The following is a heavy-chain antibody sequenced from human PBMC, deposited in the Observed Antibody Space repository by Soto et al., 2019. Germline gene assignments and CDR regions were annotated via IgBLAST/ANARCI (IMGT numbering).Heavy chain of an antibody. Sequence: SETLSLTCTVSGASISIGCYFWSWIRQHPGKGLEWIGHIYYNGSTYYNPSLQSRLTISVDTSKNEFSLRLTSVTAADTAVYFCAPDEYVGSVIDCDHHAMGVWGQGTTVTVSS. CDR1: GASISIGCYF. J-gene: IGHJ6*02. D-gene: IGHD2-21*01. CDR2: IYYNGST. CDR3: APDEYVGSVIDCDHHAMGV. V-gene: IGHV4-31*03.